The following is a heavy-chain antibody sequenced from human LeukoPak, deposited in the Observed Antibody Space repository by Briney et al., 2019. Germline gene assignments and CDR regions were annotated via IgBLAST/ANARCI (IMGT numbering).Heavy chain of an antibody. Sequence: GGSLRLSCAASGFTFSSSGMHWVRQAAGKGLEWVAVIWYDGNDKYYADSVKGRFTISRDNSKNTLNLQMNSLRAEDTAVYYCARGFGGYYYGMDVWGQGTTVTVSS. CDR3: ARGFGGYYYGMDV. CDR1: GFTFSSSG. CDR2: IWYDGNDK. V-gene: IGHV3-33*01. D-gene: IGHD3-3*01. J-gene: IGHJ6*02.